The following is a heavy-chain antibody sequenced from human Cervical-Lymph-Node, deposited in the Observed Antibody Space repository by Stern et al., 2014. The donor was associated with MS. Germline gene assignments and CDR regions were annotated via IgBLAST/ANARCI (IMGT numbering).Heavy chain of an antibody. CDR2: IWYDGSNK. V-gene: IGHV3-33*01. CDR3: ASMVSGWYFDL. D-gene: IGHD5-18*01. J-gene: IGHJ2*01. CDR1: GFTFSSYG. Sequence: VQLVESGGGVVQPGRSLRLSCAASGFTFSSYGMHWVRQAPGKVLEWVAVIWYDGSNKYYADSVKGRFTISRDNSKNTLYLQMNSLRAEDTAVYYCASMVSGWYFDLWGRGTLVTVSS.